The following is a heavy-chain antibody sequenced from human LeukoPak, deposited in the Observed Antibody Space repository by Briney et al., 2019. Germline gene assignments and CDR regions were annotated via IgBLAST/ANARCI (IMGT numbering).Heavy chain of an antibody. V-gene: IGHV1-18*01. Sequence: GASVKVSCKASGYTFTSYGISWVRQAPGQGLERMGWISPYNGNTNYAQKLQGRVTMTTDTSTSTAYMELRSLRSNDTAVYYCAREMATIVNQFDYWGQGTLVTVSS. J-gene: IGHJ4*02. CDR3: AREMATIVNQFDY. CDR1: GYTFTSYG. CDR2: ISPYNGNT. D-gene: IGHD5-24*01.